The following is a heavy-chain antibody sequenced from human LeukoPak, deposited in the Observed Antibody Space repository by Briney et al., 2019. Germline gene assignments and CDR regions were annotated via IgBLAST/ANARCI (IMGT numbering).Heavy chain of an antibody. CDR3: ARARDYDDAFDI. CDR2: LNLDGSDK. V-gene: IGHV3-7*01. J-gene: IGHJ3*02. Sequence: GGSLRLSCVVSGFTFSESWVSWVRQAPGKGLGWVASLNLDGSDKYYVDSVKGRFTISRDNAKNSLYLQMNSLRAEDTAVYYCARARDYDDAFDIWGQGTMVTVSS. CDR1: GFTFSESW. D-gene: IGHD4-17*01.